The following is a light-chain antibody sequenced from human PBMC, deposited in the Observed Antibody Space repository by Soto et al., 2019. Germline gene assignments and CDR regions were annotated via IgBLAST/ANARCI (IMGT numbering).Light chain of an antibody. J-gene: IGKJ5*01. CDR1: EDISTW. V-gene: IGKV1-12*01. CDR2: AAS. CDR3: QHADSFPLIT. Sequence: DIQMTQSPSSVSASVGDRVTITCRSSEDISTWLAWYQQKPGKAPKLLIYAASSLQSGVPSRFSGSGSGTDFTLTLSSLQPEDFATYYCQHADSFPLITFGQGTRLE.